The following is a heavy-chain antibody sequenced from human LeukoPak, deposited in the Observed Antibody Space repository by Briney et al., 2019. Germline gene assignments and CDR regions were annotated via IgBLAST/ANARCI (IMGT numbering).Heavy chain of an antibody. J-gene: IGHJ6*02. CDR3: AKDLRGSNYYYYHGMDV. V-gene: IGHV3-30*18. CDR1: GFTFSSYG. Sequence: GGSLRLSCAASGFTFSSYGMHWVRQAPGKGLEWVAVISYDGSNKYYADSVKGRFTISRDNSKNTLFLQMNSLRAEDTAVYYCAKDLRGSNYYYYHGMDVWGQGTTVTVSS. CDR2: ISYDGSNK. D-gene: IGHD2/OR15-2a*01.